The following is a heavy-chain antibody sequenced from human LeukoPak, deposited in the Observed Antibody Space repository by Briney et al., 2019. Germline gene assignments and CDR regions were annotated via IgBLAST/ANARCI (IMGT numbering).Heavy chain of an antibody. CDR1: GFTFSSYA. V-gene: IGHV3-30-3*01. CDR2: ISYDGSNK. D-gene: IGHD1-14*01. Sequence: GGSLRLSCAASGFTFSSYAMHWVRQAPGKGLEWVAVISYDGSNKYYADSVKGRFTISRDNSKNTLYLQMNSLRAEDTAVYYCARDINYYYGMDVWGQGTTVTVSS. CDR3: ARDINYYYGMDV. J-gene: IGHJ6*02.